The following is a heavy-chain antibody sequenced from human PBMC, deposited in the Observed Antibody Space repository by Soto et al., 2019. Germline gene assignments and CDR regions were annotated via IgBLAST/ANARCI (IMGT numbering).Heavy chain of an antibody. CDR1: GGSISSGGYY. CDR3: ARVFLDYDFLSGYYPPASQYYQH. CDR2: IYYSGST. J-gene: IGHJ1*01. D-gene: IGHD3-9*01. V-gene: IGHV4-31*11. Sequence: SETLSLTCAVSGGSISSGGYYWSWIRQHPGKGLEWIGYIYYSGSTYYNPSLKSRVTISVDTSKNQFSLKLSSVTAADTAVYYCARVFLDYDFLSGYYPPASQYYQHWGQGNLVTVS.